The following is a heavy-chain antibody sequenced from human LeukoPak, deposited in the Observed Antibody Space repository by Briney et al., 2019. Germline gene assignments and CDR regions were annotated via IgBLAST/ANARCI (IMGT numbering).Heavy chain of an antibody. CDR1: GFTFSNAW. CDR2: ISGSGGST. CDR3: AKGILHYYDSSGYYYFDY. Sequence: GGSLRLSCAASGFTFSNAWMSWVRQAPGKGLEWVSAISGSGGSTYYADSVKGRFTISRDNSKNSLYLQMNSLRAEDTAVYYCAKGILHYYDSSGYYYFDYWGQGTLVTVSS. D-gene: IGHD3-22*01. V-gene: IGHV3-23*01. J-gene: IGHJ4*02.